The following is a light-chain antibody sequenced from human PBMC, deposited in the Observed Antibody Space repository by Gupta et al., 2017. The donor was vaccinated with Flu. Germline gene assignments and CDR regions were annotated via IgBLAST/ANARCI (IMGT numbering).Light chain of an antibody. J-gene: IGKJ3*01. CDR2: AAS. Sequence: QMTHPPSSPSASIGDRVTITCPASQGINNFLAWYQQRPGKVPQLLIYAASTLESGVPSRFSGSGSGTEFTLTISSLQSEDVATYYCQKYNSSPLTFGPGTRVDI. CDR1: QGINNF. V-gene: IGKV1-27*01. CDR3: QKYNSSPLT.